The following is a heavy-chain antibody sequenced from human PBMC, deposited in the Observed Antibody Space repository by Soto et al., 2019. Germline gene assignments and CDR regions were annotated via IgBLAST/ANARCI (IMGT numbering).Heavy chain of an antibody. CDR2: ISYDGSNK. Sequence: QVQLVESGGGVVQPGRSLRLSCAASGFTFSSYAMHWVRQAPGKGLEWVAVISYDGSNKYYADSVKGRFTISRDNPKNTLYLQMNGLRAEDTAVYCCAREKEGYYGSSGPRAWFDPWGQGTLVTVSS. CDR3: AREKEGYYGSSGPRAWFDP. CDR1: GFTFSSYA. D-gene: IGHD3-22*01. V-gene: IGHV3-30-3*01. J-gene: IGHJ5*02.